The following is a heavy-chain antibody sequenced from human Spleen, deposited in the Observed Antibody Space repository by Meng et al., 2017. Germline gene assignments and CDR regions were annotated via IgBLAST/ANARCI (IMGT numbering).Heavy chain of an antibody. CDR1: GFTFSSYW. V-gene: IGHV3-23*01. J-gene: IGHJ4*02. CDR3: ARAMYRGHSGSDY. D-gene: IGHD5-12*01. CDR2: IIGSAIST. Sequence: GGSLRLSCAASGFTFSSYWMSWVRQAPGNGLEWVATIIGSAISTYYADSVRGRFTISRDNSRDTLYLQMNGLRAGDTATCYCARAMYRGHSGSDYWGQGTQVTVSS.